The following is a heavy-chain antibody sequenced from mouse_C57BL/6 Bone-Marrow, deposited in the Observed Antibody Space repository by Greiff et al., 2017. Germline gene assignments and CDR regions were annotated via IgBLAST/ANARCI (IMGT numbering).Heavy chain of an antibody. CDR1: GFTFSSYT. J-gene: IGHJ4*01. CDR2: ISGGGGNT. D-gene: IGHD4-1*01. CDR3: ARRNWDYAMDY. Sequence: DVMLVESGGGLVKPEGSLKLSCAASGFTFSSYTMSWVRQTPEKRLEWVATISGGGGNTYYPDSVKGRFTISRDNAKNTLYLQMSSLRSEDTALYYCARRNWDYAMDYWGQGTSVTVSS. V-gene: IGHV5-9*01.